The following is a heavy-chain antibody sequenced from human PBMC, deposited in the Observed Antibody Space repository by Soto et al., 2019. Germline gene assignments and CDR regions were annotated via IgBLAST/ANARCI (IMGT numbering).Heavy chain of an antibody. V-gene: IGHV3-23*01. CDR2: ISGSGGST. Sequence: GGSLRLSCAASGFTFSSYAMSWVRQAPGKGLEWVSAISGSGGSTYYADSVKGRFTISRDNSKNTLYLQMNSLRAEDTAVYYCATRGGGLRDYYYYGMDVWGQGTTVTVS. D-gene: IGHD3-10*01. J-gene: IGHJ6*02. CDR1: GFTFSSYA. CDR3: ATRGGGLRDYYYYGMDV.